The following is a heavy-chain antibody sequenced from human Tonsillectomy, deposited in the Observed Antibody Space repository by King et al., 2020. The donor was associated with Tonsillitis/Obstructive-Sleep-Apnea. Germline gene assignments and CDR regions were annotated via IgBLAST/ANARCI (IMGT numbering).Heavy chain of an antibody. D-gene: IGHD6-13*01. CDR3: ARGPNYSSSWYNS. CDR1: GGSFSGYY. Sequence: VQLQQWGAGLLKPSETLSLTCAVYGGSFSGYYWSWIRQPPGKGLEWIGEINHSGSTNYNPSLKSRVTISVDTSKNQFSLKLSSVTAADTAVYYCARGPNYSSSWYNSWGQGTLVTVSP. CDR2: INHSGST. V-gene: IGHV4-34*01. J-gene: IGHJ5*02.